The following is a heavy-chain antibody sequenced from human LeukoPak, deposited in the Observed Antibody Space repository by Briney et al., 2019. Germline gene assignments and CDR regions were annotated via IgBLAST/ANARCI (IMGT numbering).Heavy chain of an antibody. V-gene: IGHV3-23*01. Sequence: GGTLRLSCAAPGFTFSTYAMSWVRQAPGKGLEWVSAISGSGGNTYYADSVKGRFTISRDNSKNTLYLQMNSLRAEDTAVYYCAKYDSSGFDYWGQGTLVTVSS. CDR3: AKYDSSGFDY. D-gene: IGHD3-22*01. J-gene: IGHJ4*02. CDR1: GFTFSTYA. CDR2: ISGSGGNT.